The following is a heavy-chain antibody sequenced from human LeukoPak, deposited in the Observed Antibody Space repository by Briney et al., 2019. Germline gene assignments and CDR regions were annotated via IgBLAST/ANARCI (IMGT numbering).Heavy chain of an antibody. J-gene: IGHJ5*02. D-gene: IGHD3-10*01. CDR3: ARWSVLLWFGEFDP. V-gene: IGHV3-11*04. Sequence: NPGGSLRLSXAASGFTFSDYYMSWIRQAPGKGLEWVSYISSSGSTIYYADSVKGRFTISRDNAKNSLYLQMNSLRAEDTAVYYCARWSVLLWFGEFDPWGQGTLVTVSS. CDR2: ISSSGSTI. CDR1: GFTFSDYY.